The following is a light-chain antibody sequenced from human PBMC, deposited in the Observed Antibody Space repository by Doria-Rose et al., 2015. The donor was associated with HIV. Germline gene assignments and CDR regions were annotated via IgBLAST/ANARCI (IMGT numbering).Light chain of an antibody. J-gene: IGKJ5*01. V-gene: IGKV3-20*01. Sequence: EIVMTQSPGTLSLSPGERATLSCRAHQRVKSSYLAWYQQQPGQAPRLLIYDASTRATGIPDRFSGSGSGTDFTLTISRLEPEDVAVYYCQQYGTSRGTFGQGTRLEIK. CDR3: QQYGTSRGT. CDR1: QRVKSSY. CDR2: DAS.